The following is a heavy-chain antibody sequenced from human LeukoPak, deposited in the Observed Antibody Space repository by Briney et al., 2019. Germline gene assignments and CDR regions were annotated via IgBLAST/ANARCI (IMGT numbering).Heavy chain of an antibody. CDR2: INHSGST. CDR1: GGSFSGYY. D-gene: IGHD4-17*01. J-gene: IGHJ4*02. Sequence: SETLSLTCAVYGGSFSGYYWSWIRQPPGKGLEWIGEINHSGSTNYNPSLKGRVTISVDTSKNQFSLKLSSVTAADTAVYYCARGPSYGDYSDWGQGTLVTVSS. CDR3: ARGPSYGDYSD. V-gene: IGHV4-34*01.